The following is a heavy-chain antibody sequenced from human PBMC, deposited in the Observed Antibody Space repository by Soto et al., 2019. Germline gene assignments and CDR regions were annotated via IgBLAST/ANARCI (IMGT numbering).Heavy chain of an antibody. D-gene: IGHD6-19*01. CDR2: IYYSGST. CDR1: GGSISSYY. Sequence: QVQLQESGPGLVKPSETLSLTCTDSGGSISSYYWSWIRQPPGKGLEWIGYIYYSGSTNYNPSLKSRVTISVDTSKNQFSLKLSSVTAADTAVYYCARAYSSGWVRWFDPWGQGTLVTVSS. J-gene: IGHJ5*02. CDR3: ARAYSSGWVRWFDP. V-gene: IGHV4-59*01.